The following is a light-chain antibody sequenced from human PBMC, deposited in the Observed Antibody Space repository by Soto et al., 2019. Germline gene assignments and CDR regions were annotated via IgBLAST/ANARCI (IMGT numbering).Light chain of an antibody. V-gene: IGKV3-11*01. Sequence: EIVLTQSPATLSLSPGERATLSCRASQSVSSYLAWYQQKPGQAPRLLIYDASNRATGIPARFSGSGSGTDFTLTISSLEAEDFALYYCQQRSNWPRGLTFGGGTKVEIK. CDR3: QQRSNWPRGLT. J-gene: IGKJ4*01. CDR2: DAS. CDR1: QSVSSY.